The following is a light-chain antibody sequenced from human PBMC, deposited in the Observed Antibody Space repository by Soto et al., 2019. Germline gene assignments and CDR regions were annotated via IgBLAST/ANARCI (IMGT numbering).Light chain of an antibody. CDR1: QSISTN. Sequence: EIVMTKSPASLSVSPGERATLSCRASQSISTNLAWFQHKPGQAPRLLIYVESTRATGIPARFSGSVSGTRFNLTVNSLQSDDFAVYCCQQYNSWPPIPFGQGTLLQIK. CDR2: VES. J-gene: IGKJ5*01. V-gene: IGKV3-15*01. CDR3: QQYNSWPPIP.